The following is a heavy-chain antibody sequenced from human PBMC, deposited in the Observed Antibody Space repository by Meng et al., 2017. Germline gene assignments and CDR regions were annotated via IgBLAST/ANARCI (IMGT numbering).Heavy chain of an antibody. Sequence: GESLKISCAASGFTFSSYWMSWVRQAPGKGLEWVANIKQDGSEKYYVDSVKGRFTISRDNAKNSLYLQMNSLRAEDTAVYYCARDRSRYLSGMDVWGQGTMVTVSS. D-gene: IGHD1-14*01. V-gene: IGHV3-7*01. CDR2: IKQDGSEK. CDR3: ARDRSRYLSGMDV. CDR1: GFTFSSYW. J-gene: IGHJ6*02.